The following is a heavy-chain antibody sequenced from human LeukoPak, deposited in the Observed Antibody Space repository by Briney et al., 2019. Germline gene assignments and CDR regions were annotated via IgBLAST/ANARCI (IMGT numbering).Heavy chain of an antibody. CDR1: GGSISSRYY. V-gene: IGHV4-31*03. J-gene: IGHJ2*01. D-gene: IGHD2-2*01. CDR3: ARDHQLGAGGWYFDL. Sequence: SETLSLTCTVSGGSISSRYYWTWIRQHPGKGLEWIGYIYYSGSTYYNPSLKSRVTISVDTSKNQFSLKLSSVTAADTAVYYCARDHQLGAGGWYFDLWGRGTLVTVSS. CDR2: IYYSGST.